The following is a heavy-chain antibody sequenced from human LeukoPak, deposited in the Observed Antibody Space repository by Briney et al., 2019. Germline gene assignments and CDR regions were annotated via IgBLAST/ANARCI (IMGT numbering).Heavy chain of an antibody. CDR1: GFTFSSYS. V-gene: IGHV3-21*01. D-gene: IGHD5-18*01. CDR2: ISSSSSYI. Sequence: GGSLRLSCAASGFTFSSYSMNWVRQAPGKGLEWVSSISSSSSYIYYGDSVKGRFTISRDNAKNSLYLQMNSLRAEDTAMYYCARSIHNYGYRFSYWGQGTLVTVSS. J-gene: IGHJ4*02. CDR3: ARSIHNYGYRFSY.